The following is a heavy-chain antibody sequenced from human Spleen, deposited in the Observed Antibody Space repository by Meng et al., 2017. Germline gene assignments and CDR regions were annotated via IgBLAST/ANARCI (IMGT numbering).Heavy chain of an antibody. CDR2: ISGSGGST. CDR3: AKPIAGHFWGFDY. V-gene: IGHV3-23*01. D-gene: IGHD3-3*02. Sequence: GESLKISCAASGFTFSSYAMSWVRQAPGKGLEWVSAISGSGGSTYYADSVKGRFTISRDNSKNTLYLQMNSLRAEDTAVYYCAKPIAGHFWGFDYWGQGTLVTVSS. CDR1: GFTFSSYA. J-gene: IGHJ4*02.